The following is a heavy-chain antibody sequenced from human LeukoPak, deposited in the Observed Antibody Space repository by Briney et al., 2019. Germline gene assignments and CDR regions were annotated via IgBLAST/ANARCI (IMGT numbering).Heavy chain of an antibody. J-gene: IGHJ5*02. D-gene: IGHD6-19*01. CDR3: ARTGYSSGWSWFDP. V-gene: IGHV4-61*02. CDR2: ISSSGSA. Sequence: SETLSLTCTVSGGSISSGGYYWSWIRQPAGKGLEWIGRISSSGSANYNPSLKSRVTMSVDTSKNQFSLNLRSVTAADTAVYYCARTGYSSGWSWFDPWGRGTLVTVSS. CDR1: GGSISSGGYY.